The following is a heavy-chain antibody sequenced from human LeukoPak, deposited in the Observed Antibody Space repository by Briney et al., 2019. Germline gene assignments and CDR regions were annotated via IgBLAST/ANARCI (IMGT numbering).Heavy chain of an antibody. D-gene: IGHD1-26*01. V-gene: IGHV4-4*07. Sequence: SETLSLTCDVSGGSISNYYWTWIRRPAGKGLEWIGRIYSSGDSYYNPSLKSRVSMSVDKSKNQFSLKLSSVTAADTAVYYCARVNVEGAYNWFDPWGQGTRVTVSS. J-gene: IGHJ5*02. CDR2: IYSSGDS. CDR1: GGSISNYY. CDR3: ARVNVEGAYNWFDP.